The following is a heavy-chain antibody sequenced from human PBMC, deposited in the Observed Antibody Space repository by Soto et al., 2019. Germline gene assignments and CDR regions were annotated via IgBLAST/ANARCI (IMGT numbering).Heavy chain of an antibody. CDR1: GGTFSSYA. CDR2: IIPIFGTA. Sequence: QVQLVQSGAEVKKPGSSVKVSCKASGGTFSSYAISWVRQAPGQGLEWMGGIIPIFGTANYAQKFQGRVTITADKSTSTAYMELSGLRSEDTAVYYCVRGFGSSWNTGGYNWFDFWGQGTLVTVSS. V-gene: IGHV1-69*06. CDR3: VRGFGSSWNTGGYNWFDF. J-gene: IGHJ5*01. D-gene: IGHD6-13*01.